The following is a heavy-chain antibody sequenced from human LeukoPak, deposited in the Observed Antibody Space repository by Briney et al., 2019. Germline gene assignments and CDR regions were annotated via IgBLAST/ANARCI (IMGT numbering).Heavy chain of an antibody. J-gene: IGHJ4*02. CDR2: VYYIGST. V-gene: IGHV4-39*07. Sequence: SETLSLTCTVSGDSISRSSDYWGWIRQPPGKGPEWIGSVYYIGSTFYNPSLKSRLTISIDTSKNQFSLKLRSVTAADTAVYYCARDQGGVGYWGQGTLVTVSS. CDR1: GDSISRSSDY. D-gene: IGHD3-16*01. CDR3: ARDQGGVGY.